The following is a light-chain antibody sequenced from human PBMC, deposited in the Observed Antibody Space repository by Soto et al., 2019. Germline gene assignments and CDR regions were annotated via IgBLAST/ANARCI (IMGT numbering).Light chain of an antibody. Sequence: QSVLTQPASVSGSPGQSIAISCTGTSGDVGGYHYISWYQQHPGKAPKLMIYDVSNRPSGVSNRFSGSKSGNTASLTISGLQAEDEADYYCSSYTTSSTSVVFGGGTKLTVL. CDR3: SSYTTSSTSVV. V-gene: IGLV2-14*01. J-gene: IGLJ2*01. CDR2: DVS. CDR1: SGDVGGYHY.